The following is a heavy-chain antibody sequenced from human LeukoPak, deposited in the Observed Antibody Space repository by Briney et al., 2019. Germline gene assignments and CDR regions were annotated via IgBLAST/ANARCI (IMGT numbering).Heavy chain of an antibody. CDR1: GGTFSSYA. J-gene: IGHJ4*02. V-gene: IGHV1-69*04. Sequence: SVKVSCKASGGTFSSYAISWVRQAPGQGLEWMGRIIPILGIANYAQKFQGRVTITADKSTSTAYMELSSLRSGDTAVYYCARHGRGGLWGQGTLVAVSS. D-gene: IGHD3-10*01. CDR3: ARHGRGGL. CDR2: IIPILGIA.